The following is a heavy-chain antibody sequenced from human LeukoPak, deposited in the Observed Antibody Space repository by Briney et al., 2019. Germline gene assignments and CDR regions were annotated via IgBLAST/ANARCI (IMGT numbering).Heavy chain of an antibody. CDR2: IYTSGST. CDR3: ARGGVTGTSAYFDY. Sequence: SETLSLTCTVSGGSISSYYWSWIRQPPGKGLEWIGRIYTSGSTNYNPSLKSRVTISVDTSKNQFSLKLSSVTAADTAVYYCARGGVTGTSAYFDYWGQGTLVTVSS. J-gene: IGHJ4*02. CDR1: GGSISSYY. D-gene: IGHD1-20*01. V-gene: IGHV4-4*08.